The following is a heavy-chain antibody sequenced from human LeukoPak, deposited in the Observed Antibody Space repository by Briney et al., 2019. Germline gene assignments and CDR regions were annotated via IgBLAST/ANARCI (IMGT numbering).Heavy chain of an antibody. Sequence: GASVKVSCKASGYTFTSYGISGVRQAPGQGLEWMGWISAYNGSTSYAQKFQGRVTMTRDMSTSTVYMELSSLRSEDTAVYYCAREGFWSGYRPYPPFDPWGQGTLVTVSS. V-gene: IGHV1-18*01. J-gene: IGHJ5*02. CDR3: AREGFWSGYRPYPPFDP. CDR1: GYTFTSYG. CDR2: ISAYNGST. D-gene: IGHD3-3*01.